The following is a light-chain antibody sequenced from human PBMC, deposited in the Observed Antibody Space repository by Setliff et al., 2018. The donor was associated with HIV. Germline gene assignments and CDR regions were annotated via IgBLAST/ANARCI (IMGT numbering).Light chain of an antibody. CDR1: SGSIASNY. CDR2: EDN. J-gene: IGLJ2*01. CDR3: QSYDSNNHVV. Sequence: NFMLTQPHSVSEPPGKTVTISCTRSSGSIASNYVQWYQQRPGSSPTTVIYEDNQRPSGVPDRFSGSIDSSSNSASLTISGLKTEDEADYYCQSYDSNNHVVFGGGTKVTVL. V-gene: IGLV6-57*01.